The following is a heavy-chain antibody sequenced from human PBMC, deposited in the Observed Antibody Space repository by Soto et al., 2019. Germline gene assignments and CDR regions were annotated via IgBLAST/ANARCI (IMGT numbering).Heavy chain of an antibody. CDR1: GFTFSNAW. Sequence: EVQLVESGGGLVKPGGSLRLSCAASGFTFSNAWMSCVRQAPGKGLEWVGRIKSKTDGGTTDYAAPVKGRFTISRDDSKNTLYLQMNSLKTEDTAVYYCTTGDILPDYYFDYWGQGNLVTVSS. CDR3: TTGDILPDYYFDY. V-gene: IGHV3-15*01. CDR2: IKSKTDGGTT. D-gene: IGHD3-9*01. J-gene: IGHJ4*02.